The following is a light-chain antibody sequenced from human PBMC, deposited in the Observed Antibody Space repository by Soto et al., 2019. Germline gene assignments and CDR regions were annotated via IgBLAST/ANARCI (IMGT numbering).Light chain of an antibody. CDR3: QRYNNWPPYT. CDR2: GAS. CDR1: QSVRSN. J-gene: IGKJ2*01. V-gene: IGKV3-15*01. Sequence: EIVMTQSPATLSVSPGERATLSCRASQSVRSNLAWYQQKPGQAPRLLIYGASTRATGIPARFSGSGSGTEFTLTNSSLQCEDFAVYYCQRYNNWPPYTFGQGTKLEIK.